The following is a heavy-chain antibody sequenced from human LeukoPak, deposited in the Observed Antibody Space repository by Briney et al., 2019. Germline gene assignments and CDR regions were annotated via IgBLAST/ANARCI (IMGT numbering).Heavy chain of an antibody. V-gene: IGHV1-2*02. CDR3: ARESPSGSYDY. Sequence: ASVKVSCKASGYTFAGYYMHWVRQALGQGLEWMGWINPNSGGTNYAQKFQGRVTMTRDTSISTAYMELSRLRSDDTAVYYCARESPSGSYDYWGQGTLVTVSS. J-gene: IGHJ4*02. D-gene: IGHD1-26*01. CDR1: GYTFAGYY. CDR2: INPNSGGT.